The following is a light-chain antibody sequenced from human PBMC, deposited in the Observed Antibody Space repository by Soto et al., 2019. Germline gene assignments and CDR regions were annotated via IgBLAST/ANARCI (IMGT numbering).Light chain of an antibody. Sequence: DIQMTQYPSTLSASVGDRVTITCLASQSISSWLAWYQQKPGKAPKLLIYAASSLQSGVPSRFSGSGSGTDFTLTISSLQPEDFATYYCQQANSFPITLCQGTRLAIK. J-gene: IGKJ5*01. CDR2: AAS. CDR3: QQANSFPIT. CDR1: QSISSW. V-gene: IGKV1-12*01.